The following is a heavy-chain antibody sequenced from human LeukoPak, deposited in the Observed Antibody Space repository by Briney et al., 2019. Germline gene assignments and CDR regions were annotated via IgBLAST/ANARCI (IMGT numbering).Heavy chain of an antibody. J-gene: IGHJ5*02. D-gene: IGHD5-18*01. CDR3: ARRSGYTSGYRVVSWFDP. V-gene: IGHV4-59*08. Sequence: PSETLSLTCTVSGGSISSYYWSWIRQPPGKGLEWIGYISYSGRTNYNPSLRSRVTISIDTSRNQFSLKLRSVTAADTAVYYCARRSGYTSGYRVVSWFDPWGQGTLVTVSS. CDR1: GGSISSYY. CDR2: ISYSGRT.